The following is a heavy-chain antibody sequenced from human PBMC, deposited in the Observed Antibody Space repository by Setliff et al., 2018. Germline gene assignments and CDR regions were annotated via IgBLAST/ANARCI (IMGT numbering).Heavy chain of an antibody. CDR3: ARRGGWYFSFDY. CDR2: MNPNSGNT. J-gene: IGHJ4*02. V-gene: IGHV1-8*02. D-gene: IGHD6-19*01. CDR1: GYTFTSYD. Sequence: GASVKVSCKASGYTFTSYDINWVRQATGQGLEWMGWMNPNSGNTGYAQKFQGRVTMTTNTSINTAYMELSSLRFEDTAVYYCARRGGWYFSFDYWGQGTLVTVSS.